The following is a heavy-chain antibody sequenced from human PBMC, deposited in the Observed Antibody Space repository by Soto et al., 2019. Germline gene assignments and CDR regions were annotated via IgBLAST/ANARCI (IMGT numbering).Heavy chain of an antibody. J-gene: IGHJ4*02. D-gene: IGHD6-19*01. V-gene: IGHV4-39*01. CDR1: GGSISSSSYY. Sequence: QLQLQESGPGLVKPSETLSLTCTVSGGSISSSSYYWGWIRQPPGKGLEWIGSIYYSGSTYYNPSLKSRVTISVDTSKNQFSLKLSSVTAADTAVYYCASDGRHSSGWDTPGNNHDYWGQGTLVTVSS. CDR2: IYYSGST. CDR3: ASDGRHSSGWDTPGNNHDY.